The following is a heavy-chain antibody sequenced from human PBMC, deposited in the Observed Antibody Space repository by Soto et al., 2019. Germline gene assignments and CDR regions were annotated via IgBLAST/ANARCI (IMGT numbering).Heavy chain of an antibody. J-gene: IGHJ4*02. D-gene: IGHD3-22*01. CDR2: IYYSGIT. Sequence: SETLSLTCIVSGGSISGTSYYWGWIRQPPGKGLEWIGSIYYSGITYYNPSLKSRVTISVDTSKNQFSLKLSFVTAADTAVYYCARWSSGYYYSYYWGQGTLVTVSS. CDR1: GGSISGTSYY. V-gene: IGHV4-39*01. CDR3: ARWSSGYYYSYY.